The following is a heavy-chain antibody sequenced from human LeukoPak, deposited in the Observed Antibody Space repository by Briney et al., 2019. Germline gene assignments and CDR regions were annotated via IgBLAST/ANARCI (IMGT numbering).Heavy chain of an antibody. V-gene: IGHV1-2*02. CDR3: ARVRGRGSRLNWFDP. CDR2: INPNSGGT. J-gene: IGHJ5*02. D-gene: IGHD5-12*01. Sequence: GASVKVSCKASGYTFTGYYMHWVRQAPGQGVEWMGWINPNSGGTNYAQKLQGRVTMTRDTSISTAYMELSRPRSDDTAVYYCARVRGRGSRLNWFDPWGQGTLVTVSS. CDR1: GYTFTGYY.